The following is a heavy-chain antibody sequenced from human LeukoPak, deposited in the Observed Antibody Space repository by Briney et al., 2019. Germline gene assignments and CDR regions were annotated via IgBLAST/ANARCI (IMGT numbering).Heavy chain of an antibody. V-gene: IGHV3-7*01. Sequence: GGSLRLSCAASGFTFTTYWMSWVRQAPGKGLEWVANIKQDGSEKYYADSVKGRFAISRDNAKNSLFLQMNALSVEDTAVYYCAKDSLLTVVSPVAASWGQGIQVTVSS. J-gene: IGHJ5*02. CDR3: AKDSLLTVVSPVAAS. D-gene: IGHD4-23*01. CDR2: IKQDGSEK. CDR1: GFTFTTYW.